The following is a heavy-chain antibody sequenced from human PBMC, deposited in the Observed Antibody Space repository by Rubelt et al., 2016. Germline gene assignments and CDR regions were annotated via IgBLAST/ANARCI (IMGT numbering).Heavy chain of an antibody. D-gene: IGHD1-26*01. J-gene: IGHJ6*02. CDR3: AREGGSYLPSIYGMDV. Sequence: GKGLEWVANIKFDEIETYSVDSVKGRFTISRDNAKNSLFLQMYSLRAEDTAVYYCAREGGSYLPSIYGMDVWGQGTTVTVSS. CDR2: IKFDEIET. V-gene: IGHV3-7*01.